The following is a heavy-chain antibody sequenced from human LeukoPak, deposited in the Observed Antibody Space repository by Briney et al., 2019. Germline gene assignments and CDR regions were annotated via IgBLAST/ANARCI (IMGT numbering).Heavy chain of an antibody. CDR3: ALIGVVIPPDTYDM. J-gene: IGHJ3*02. V-gene: IGHV3-74*01. Sequence: PGRSLRLSCAASGFTFSSYWMHWVRQAPGKGLVWVSRINTDGSSTSYADSVKGRFTISRDNSKKTLYLQMDSLRTEDTAFYYCALIGVVIPPDTYDMWGQGTLVTVSS. CDR1: GFTFSSYW. CDR2: INTDGSST. D-gene: IGHD2-21*01.